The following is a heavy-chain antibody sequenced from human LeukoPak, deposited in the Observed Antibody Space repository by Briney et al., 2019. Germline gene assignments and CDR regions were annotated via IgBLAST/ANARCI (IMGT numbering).Heavy chain of an antibody. Sequence: TGGSLRLSCAASGFAFSQFTVHWVRQAPGKGLEWVAAISHDGYHEYYADSVKRRFTISRDNSRNTLFLQMNSLRADDTAVYYCARVGYNYDLGNAFDIWGQGTVVTVSS. CDR3: ARVGYNYDLGNAFDI. D-gene: IGHD1-20*01. V-gene: IGHV3-30-3*01. J-gene: IGHJ3*02. CDR2: ISHDGYHE. CDR1: GFAFSQFT.